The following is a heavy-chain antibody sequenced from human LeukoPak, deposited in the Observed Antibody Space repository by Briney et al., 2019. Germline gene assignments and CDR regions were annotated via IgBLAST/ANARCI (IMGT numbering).Heavy chain of an antibody. V-gene: IGHV3-53*01. CDR2: IYSGGST. D-gene: IGHD5-18*01. Sequence: GGSLRLSCAASGFTVSSNYMSWVRQAPGKGLEWVSVIYSGGSTYYADSVKGRFTISRDNSKNTLYLQMNSLRAEDTAVYYCARANRGYSYGVDYWGQGTLVTVSS. CDR3: ARANRGYSYGVDY. CDR1: GFTVSSNY. J-gene: IGHJ4*02.